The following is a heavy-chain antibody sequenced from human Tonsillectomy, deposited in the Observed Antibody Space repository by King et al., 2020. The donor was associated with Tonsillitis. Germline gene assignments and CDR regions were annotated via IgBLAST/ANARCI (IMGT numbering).Heavy chain of an antibody. CDR2: INTDGSST. CDR3: ARGPGMQLRRAFDI. CDR1: GFTFSNYC. Sequence: VQLVESGGGLIQPGGSLRLSCAASGFTFSNYCMYWVRQVPRKGLVWISLINTDGSSTSVAASLKGRFTISGDNAKNTLYLQMNSLRAEDTAIYYCARGPGMQLRRAFDIWGQGTMVIVSS. V-gene: IGHV3-74*01. D-gene: IGHD5-18*01. J-gene: IGHJ3*02.